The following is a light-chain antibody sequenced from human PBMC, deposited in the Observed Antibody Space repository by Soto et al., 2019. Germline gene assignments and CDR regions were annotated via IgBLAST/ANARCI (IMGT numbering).Light chain of an antibody. V-gene: IGKV3-20*01. CDR1: QTVDSNF. CDR3: QQYGSSPPLT. Sequence: EIVLTQSPGTLSLSPGERATLSCRASQTVDSNFLARYQQKPGQAPRLLIYDASNRATGIPDRFSGSGSGTDFTLTISRLEPEDFAVYYCQQYGSSPPLTFGGGTKVDIK. CDR2: DAS. J-gene: IGKJ4*01.